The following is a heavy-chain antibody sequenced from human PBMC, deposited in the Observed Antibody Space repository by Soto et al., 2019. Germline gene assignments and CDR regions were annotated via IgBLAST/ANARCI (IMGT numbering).Heavy chain of an antibody. Sequence: QITLKESGPPLVKPTQTLTLTCTFSGFSLTTSGVGVGWIHQPPGKALEWLALIYWNDDQYYIPSLKTRLTITKDTSRNQVVLTMTNMDPGDTATYYCAHKDPAADLTFDYWGQGSLLTVSS. D-gene: IGHD6-13*01. V-gene: IGHV2-5*01. CDR2: IYWNDDQ. CDR1: GFSLTTSGVG. CDR3: AHKDPAADLTFDY. J-gene: IGHJ4*02.